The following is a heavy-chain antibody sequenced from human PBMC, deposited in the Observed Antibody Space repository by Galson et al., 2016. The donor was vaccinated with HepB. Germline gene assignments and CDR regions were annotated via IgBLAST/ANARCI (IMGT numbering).Heavy chain of an antibody. CDR3: AAQGGASFDY. CDR2: IYPGNSHT. Sequence: QSGAEVKKPGESLTISCKASGYSFTVFWIGWVRQMPGKGLELMGIIYPGNSHTIYSPTFQGQVTISADKSITTANLQWNTLKASDTAMYYCAAQGGASFDYWGQGTLVTVSS. CDR1: GYSFTVFW. V-gene: IGHV5-51*01. J-gene: IGHJ4*02. D-gene: IGHD3-16*01.